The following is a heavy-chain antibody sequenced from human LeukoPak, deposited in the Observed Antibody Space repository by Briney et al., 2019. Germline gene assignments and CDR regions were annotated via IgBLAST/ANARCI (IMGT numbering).Heavy chain of an antibody. J-gene: IGHJ6*02. D-gene: IGHD2-2*01. CDR1: GFTFSDYY. V-gene: IGHV3-11*05. CDR2: ISSSSSYT. Sequence: PGGSLRLSCAASGFTFSDYYMSWIRQAPGKGLEWVSYISSSSSYTNYAASVKGRFTISRDNAKNSLYLQMNSLRAEDTAVYYCAREPNFLEDIVVVPGNDPRHYYGMDVWGQGTTVTVSS. CDR3: AREPNFLEDIVVVPGNDPRHYYGMDV.